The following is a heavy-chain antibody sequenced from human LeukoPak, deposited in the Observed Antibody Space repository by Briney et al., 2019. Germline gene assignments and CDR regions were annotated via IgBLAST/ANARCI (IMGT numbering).Heavy chain of an antibody. Sequence: GESLKISCKGSGYSFTSYWIGWVRQMPGKGLEWMGIVYPDDSDTKYSPSFQGQVTISADKSISTAYLQWSSLKASDTAMYYCARLAFCTNAVCFSNYYYSMDVWGRGTTVTVSS. J-gene: IGHJ6*03. CDR1: GYSFTSYW. D-gene: IGHD2-8*01. CDR2: VYPDDSDT. V-gene: IGHV5-51*01. CDR3: ARLAFCTNAVCFSNYYYSMDV.